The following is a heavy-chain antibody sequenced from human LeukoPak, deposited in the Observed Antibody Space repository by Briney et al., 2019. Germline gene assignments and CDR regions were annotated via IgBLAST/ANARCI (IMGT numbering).Heavy chain of an antibody. CDR2: INHSGST. J-gene: IGHJ4*02. CDR1: GGSFSGYY. V-gene: IGHV4-34*01. Sequence: PSETLSLTCAVYGGSFSGYYWSWIRQPPGKGLEWIGEINHSGSTNYNPSLESRVTISVDTSKNQFSLKLSSVTAADTAVYYCATHRAADGPPVYWGQGTLVTVSS. CDR3: ATHRAADGPPVY. D-gene: IGHD5-24*01.